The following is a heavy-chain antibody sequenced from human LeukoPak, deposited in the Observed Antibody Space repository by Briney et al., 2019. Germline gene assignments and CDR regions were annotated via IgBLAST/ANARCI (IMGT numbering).Heavy chain of an antibody. CDR2: IWYDGSNK. J-gene: IGHJ1*01. V-gene: IGHV3-30*02. D-gene: IGHD6-19*01. CDR1: GFTFSSYG. Sequence: GGSLRLSCAASGFTFSSYGMHWVRQAPGKGLEWVAFIWYDGSNKYYADSVKGRFTISRDNSKNTLYLQMNSLRAEDTAVYYCAKDFDSSGRSAEYFQHWGQGTLVTVSS. CDR3: AKDFDSSGRSAEYFQH.